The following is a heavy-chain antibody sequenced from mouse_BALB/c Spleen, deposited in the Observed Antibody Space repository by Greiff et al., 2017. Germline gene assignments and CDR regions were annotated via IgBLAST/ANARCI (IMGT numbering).Heavy chain of an antibody. J-gene: IGHJ3*01. D-gene: IGHD2-3*01. Sequence: QVHVKQSGAELVKPGASVKLSCKASGYTFTSYYMYWVKQRPGQGLEWIGEINPSNGGTNFNEKFKSKATLTVDKSSSTAYMQLSSLTSEDSAVYYCTRRDGYYLFAYWGQGTLVTVSA. CDR1: GYTFTSYY. V-gene: IGHV1S81*02. CDR3: TRRDGYYLFAY. CDR2: INPSNGGT.